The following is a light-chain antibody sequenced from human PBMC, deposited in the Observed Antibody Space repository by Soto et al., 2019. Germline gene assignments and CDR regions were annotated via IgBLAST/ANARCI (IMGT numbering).Light chain of an antibody. CDR2: EAS. Sequence: IVMTQSPATLSVSPGERATLSCRASQSVSSYLAWYQQKPGQAPRLLMYEASNRATGIPARFSSSGSGTDFTLTISRLEPEDFAVYYCQQYGSSPPITFGQGTRLEIK. CDR3: QQYGSSPPIT. V-gene: IGKV3-20*01. J-gene: IGKJ5*01. CDR1: QSVSSY.